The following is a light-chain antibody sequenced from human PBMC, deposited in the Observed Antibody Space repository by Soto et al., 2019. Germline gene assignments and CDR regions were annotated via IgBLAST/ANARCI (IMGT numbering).Light chain of an antibody. CDR2: DNH. CDR1: SSNVGDNF. V-gene: IGLV1-51*01. CDR3: ATWDCSLSVVV. Sequence: QSVLTQPPSVSAAPGQRVTISCSGNSSNVGDNFVSWYQQPPEADPKLLIYDNHKRPSGIPDRFSGSKSGTSATLGITGLRTGDEADYYCATWDCSLSVVVFGGGTKVTVL. J-gene: IGLJ3*02.